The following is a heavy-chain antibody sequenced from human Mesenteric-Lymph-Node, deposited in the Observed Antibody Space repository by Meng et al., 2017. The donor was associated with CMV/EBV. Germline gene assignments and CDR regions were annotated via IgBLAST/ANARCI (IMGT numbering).Heavy chain of an antibody. D-gene: IGHD3-3*01. CDR1: AYTFKGYY. CDR3: AKDRKLRFLEWSDTFDI. V-gene: IGHV1-2*02. CDR2: ISPNRGAT. Sequence: ASVKVSCKASAYTFKGYYLHWVRQAPGQGLEWMGWISPNRGATNYAQKFQGRVTMTRDTSTSTIYMELSSLRSEDTAVYYCAKDRKLRFLEWSDTFDIWGQGTMVTVSS. J-gene: IGHJ3*02.